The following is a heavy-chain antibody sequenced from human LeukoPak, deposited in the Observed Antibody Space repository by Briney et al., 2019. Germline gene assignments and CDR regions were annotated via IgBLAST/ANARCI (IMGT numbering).Heavy chain of an antibody. CDR3: VKGPLITAAGTY. CDR1: GFTFSSYG. Sequence: GGSLRLSCAASGFTFSSYGMHWVRQAPGKGLEWGAVIWYDGSNKYYADSVKGRFTISRDNSKNTLYLQMNSLRVEDTAVYYCVKGPLITAAGTYWGQGTLVTVSS. D-gene: IGHD6-13*01. CDR2: IWYDGSNK. V-gene: IGHV3-33*06. J-gene: IGHJ4*02.